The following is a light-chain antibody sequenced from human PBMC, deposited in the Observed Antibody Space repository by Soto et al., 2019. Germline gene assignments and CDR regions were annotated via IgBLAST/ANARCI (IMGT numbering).Light chain of an antibody. Sequence: EIVLTQSPGTLSLSPGERATLSCRASQSVSNNYLAWYQQKPGQAPRLLIYDASNRATGIPARFSGSGSGTDFTLTISSLEPEDFAVYYCQQRSNWPITFGQGTRLEIK. J-gene: IGKJ5*01. CDR1: QSVSNNY. V-gene: IGKV3-11*01. CDR2: DAS. CDR3: QQRSNWPIT.